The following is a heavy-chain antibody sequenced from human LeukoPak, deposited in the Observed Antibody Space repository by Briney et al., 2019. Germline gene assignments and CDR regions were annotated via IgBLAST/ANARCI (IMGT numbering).Heavy chain of an antibody. CDR3: ARGGVNTMVRGVIRYYYMDV. J-gene: IGHJ6*03. CDR1: GFTFTSYA. CDR2: ISGSGGST. Sequence: PGGSLRLSCAASGFTFTSYAMSWVRQVSGKGLEWVSVISGSGGSTYYADSVKGRFTISRDNSKNTLYLQMNSLRAEDTAVYYCARGGVNTMVRGVIRYYYMDVWGKGTTVTISS. V-gene: IGHV3-23*01. D-gene: IGHD3-10*01.